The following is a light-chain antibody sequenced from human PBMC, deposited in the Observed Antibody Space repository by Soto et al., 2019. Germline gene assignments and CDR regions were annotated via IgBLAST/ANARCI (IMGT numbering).Light chain of an antibody. J-gene: IGLJ2*01. Sequence: QSALTQPRSVSGSPGQSVTISCTGTSSDVGGYNTVSWYQQYPGKAPKFMIYDVNKRPSGVPDRFSGSKSGNTPSLTISGLQAEDEADYYSYSFASHYPLVFGGGTKLTVL. CDR3: YSFASHYPLV. CDR1: SSDVGGYNT. CDR2: DVN. V-gene: IGLV2-11*01.